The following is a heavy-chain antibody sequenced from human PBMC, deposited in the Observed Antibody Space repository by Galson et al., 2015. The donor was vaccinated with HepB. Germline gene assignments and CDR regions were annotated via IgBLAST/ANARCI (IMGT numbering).Heavy chain of an antibody. CDR1: GGTFSSYA. V-gene: IGHV1-69*13. Sequence: SVKVSCKASGGTFSSYAISWVRQAPGQGLKWMGGIIPIFGTANYAQKFQGRVTITADESTSTAYMELSSLRSEDTAVYYCARGPGRQWLTKFDYWGQGTLVTVSS. D-gene: IGHD6-19*01. CDR2: IIPIFGTA. J-gene: IGHJ4*02. CDR3: ARGPGRQWLTKFDY.